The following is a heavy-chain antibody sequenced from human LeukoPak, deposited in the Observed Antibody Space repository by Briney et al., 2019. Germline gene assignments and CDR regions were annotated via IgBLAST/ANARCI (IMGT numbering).Heavy chain of an antibody. CDR1: GFTFSGYS. D-gene: IGHD3-10*01. J-gene: IGHJ5*02. V-gene: IGHV3-48*02. CDR3: ARAMVRGVIP. Sequence: HPGGSLRLSCAASGFTFSGYSMHWVRQAPGKGLEWVSYISSSSDTIYYADSVKGRFTISRDNAKNSLYLQMNSLRDEDTAVYYCARAMVRGVIPWGQGSLVTVSS. CDR2: ISSSSDTI.